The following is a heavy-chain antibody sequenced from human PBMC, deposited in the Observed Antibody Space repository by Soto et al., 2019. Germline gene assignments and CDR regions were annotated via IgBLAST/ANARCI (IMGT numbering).Heavy chain of an antibody. D-gene: IGHD3-22*01. V-gene: IGHV3-30-3*01. J-gene: IGHJ4*02. Sequence: QVQLVESGGGVVQPGRSLRLSCAASGFTFSSYAMHWVRQAPGKGLEWVAVISYDGSNKYYADSVKGRFTISRDNSKNTLYLQMNSLRAEDTAVYYCARNYYDSSGYLPGYWGQGTLVTVSS. CDR2: ISYDGSNK. CDR1: GFTFSSYA. CDR3: ARNYYDSSGYLPGY.